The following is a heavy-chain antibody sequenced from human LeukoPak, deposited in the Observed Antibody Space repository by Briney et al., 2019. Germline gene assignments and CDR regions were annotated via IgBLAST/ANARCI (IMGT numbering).Heavy chain of an antibody. CDR2: ISPDGSTT. J-gene: IGHJ6*02. CDR1: GFTFSRYW. Sequence: GGSLRLSCAASGFTFSRYWMHWVRQAPGKGLMWVSRISPDGSTTLYADSVKGRFTISRDNAKNTLYLQMNSLGAEDTAVYYCAKALATRHMDVWGQGTTVTVSS. CDR3: AKALATRHMDV. V-gene: IGHV3-74*03.